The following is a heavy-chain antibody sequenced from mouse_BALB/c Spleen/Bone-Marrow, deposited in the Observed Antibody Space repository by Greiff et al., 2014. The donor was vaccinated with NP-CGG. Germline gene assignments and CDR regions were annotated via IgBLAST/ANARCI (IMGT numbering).Heavy chain of an antibody. CDR1: GYTFTYYT. CDR2: INPSSGSA. CDR3: ARGGTRYYFDY. Sequence: VQGVESGAEVARPGASVKMSCKASGYTFTYYTMQWVKQRTGQGLEWIGYINPSSGSANYNQNFKDKATLTADKSSSTAYMQLTSLTSEDSAVYYCARGGTRYYFDYWGQGTTLTVSS. J-gene: IGHJ2*01. D-gene: IGHD3-3*01. V-gene: IGHV1-4*01.